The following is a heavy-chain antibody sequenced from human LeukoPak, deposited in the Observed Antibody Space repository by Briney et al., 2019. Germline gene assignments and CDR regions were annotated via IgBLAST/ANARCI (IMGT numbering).Heavy chain of an antibody. J-gene: IGHJ4*02. CDR1: GGSISSGDYY. CDR2: IYYSGST. V-gene: IGHV4-30-4*01. D-gene: IGHD6-19*01. CDR3: ARDKGDGSGWYGEGGFDY. Sequence: PSETLSLTCTVSGGSISSGDYYWSWIRQPPGKGLEWIGYIYYSGSTYYNPSLKSRVTISVDTSKNQFSLKLSSVTAADTAVYYCARDKGDGSGWYGEGGFDYWGQGTLVTVSS.